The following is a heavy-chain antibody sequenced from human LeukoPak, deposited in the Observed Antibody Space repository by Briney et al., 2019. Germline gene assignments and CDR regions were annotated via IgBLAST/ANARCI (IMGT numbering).Heavy chain of an antibody. V-gene: IGHV3-74*01. Sequence: GGSLRLSCAASGLTFSSYWMHWVRQAPGKGLVWVSRINSDGSSTSYADSVKGRFTISRDNAKNTLYLQMNSLRVEDTAVYYCARSPEDSSGWSGDYWGQGTLVTVSS. CDR3: ARSPEDSSGWSGDY. J-gene: IGHJ4*02. D-gene: IGHD6-19*01. CDR2: INSDGSST. CDR1: GLTFSSYW.